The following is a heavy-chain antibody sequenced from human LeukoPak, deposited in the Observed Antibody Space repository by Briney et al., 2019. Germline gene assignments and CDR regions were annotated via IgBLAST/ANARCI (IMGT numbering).Heavy chain of an antibody. CDR1: GYTFTSYD. Sequence: ASVKVSCKASGYTFTSYDIHWVRQATGQGLEWMGWMNPNSGNTGYAQKFQGRVTITRDTSISTAYLELSSLRSEDTAVYYCARRTGSAFDIWGQGTMVTVSS. J-gene: IGHJ3*02. V-gene: IGHV1-8*03. CDR2: MNPNSGNT. D-gene: IGHD1-1*01. CDR3: ARRTGSAFDI.